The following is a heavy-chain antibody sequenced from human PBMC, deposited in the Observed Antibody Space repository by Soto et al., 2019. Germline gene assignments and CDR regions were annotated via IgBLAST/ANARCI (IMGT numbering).Heavy chain of an antibody. V-gene: IGHV3-72*01. CDR2: TRNKANSYTT. J-gene: IGHJ4*02. Sequence: EVQLVESGGGLVQPGGFLRLSCAASGFTFSDHYMDWVRQAPGKGLEWVGRTRNKANSYTTEYAASVKGRFTISRDDSKNSLYLQMNSLKTEDTAVYYCARYGYSYGYGFFDYWGQGTLVTVSS. D-gene: IGHD5-18*01. CDR1: GFTFSDHY. CDR3: ARYGYSYGYGFFDY.